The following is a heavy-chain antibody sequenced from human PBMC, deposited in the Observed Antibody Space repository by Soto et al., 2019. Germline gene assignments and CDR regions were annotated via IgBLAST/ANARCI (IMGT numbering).Heavy chain of an antibody. CDR3: ARGGRGCYFYSRY. V-gene: IGHV3-21*01. J-gene: IGHJ4*02. CDR2: ISSSSSYI. Sequence: EVQLVESGGGLVKPGGSLRLSCAASGFTFSSYSMNWVRQAPGKGLEWVSSISSSSSYIYYADSVKGRFTISRDNAKNSLYLQMNSLRAEDTAVYYCARGGRGCYFYSRYWGQGTLVTVSS. D-gene: IGHD1-26*01. CDR1: GFTFSSYS.